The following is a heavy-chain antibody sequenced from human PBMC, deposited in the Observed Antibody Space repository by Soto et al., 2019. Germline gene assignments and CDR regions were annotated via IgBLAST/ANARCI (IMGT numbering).Heavy chain of an antibody. CDR2: ISAYNGNT. CDR1: GYTFTSYG. CDR3: ARNSDIESQYYYYGMDV. J-gene: IGHJ6*02. V-gene: IGHV1-18*04. D-gene: IGHD1-26*01. Sequence: QVQLVQSGAEVKKPGASVKVSCKASGYTFTSYGISWVRQAPGQGLEWMGWISAYNGNTNYAQKLHGRVTMTTDTSTSTAYMELRSLRSDDTAVYYCARNSDIESQYYYYGMDVWGQGTTVTVSS.